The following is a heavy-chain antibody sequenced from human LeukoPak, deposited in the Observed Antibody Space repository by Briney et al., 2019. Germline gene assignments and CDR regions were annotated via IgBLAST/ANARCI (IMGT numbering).Heavy chain of an antibody. D-gene: IGHD6-19*01. J-gene: IGHJ4*02. V-gene: IGHV1-69*04. CDR3: ARERGVAVAGTPGGY. CDR2: IIPILGIA. Sequence: SVKVSSTASVGTFCIYAISWVRHAPGQGLEWMGRIIPILGIANYAQKFQGRVTITADKSTSTAYMELSSLRSEDTAVYYCARERGVAVAGTPGGYWGQGTQVTVSS. CDR1: VGTFCIYA.